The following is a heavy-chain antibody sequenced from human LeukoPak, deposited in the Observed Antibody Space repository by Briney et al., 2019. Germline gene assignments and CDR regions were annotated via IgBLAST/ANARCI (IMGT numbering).Heavy chain of an antibody. D-gene: IGHD6-19*01. CDR1: GFTFSSYW. V-gene: IGHV3-23*01. J-gene: IGHJ4*02. CDR3: AKAMAGGFNFGPFDY. Sequence: GGSLRLSCAASGFTFSSYWMHWVRQAPGKGLVWVSSIRSGGEDTYYADSVKGRFTISRDNSKDTVYLQMHSLRAEDVAVYYCAKAMAGGFNFGPFDYWGQGTLVTVSS. CDR2: IRSGGEDT.